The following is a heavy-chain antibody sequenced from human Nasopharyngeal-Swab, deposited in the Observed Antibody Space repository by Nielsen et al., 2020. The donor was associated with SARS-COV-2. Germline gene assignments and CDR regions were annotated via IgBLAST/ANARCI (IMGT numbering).Heavy chain of an antibody. CDR3: ARERIAAAGTGFDY. V-gene: IGHV1-2*06. CDR1: GYNFTGYY. J-gene: IGHJ4*02. D-gene: IGHD6-13*01. CDR2: INPNSGGT. Sequence: ASVKVSCKASGYNFTGYYMHWVRQAPGQGLEWMGRINPNSGGTNYAQKFQGRVTMTRDTSISTAYMELSRLRSDDTAVYYCARERIAAAGTGFDYWGQGTLVTVSS.